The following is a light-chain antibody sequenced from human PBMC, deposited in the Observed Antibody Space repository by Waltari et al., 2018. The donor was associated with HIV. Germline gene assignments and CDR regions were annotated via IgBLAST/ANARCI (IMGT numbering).Light chain of an antibody. Sequence: DIQMTQSPSSLSASVGDRVPFTCRASQAIANSLAWYQQKPGKAPKLLVYVASRLERGVPSRFSGSGSGTDYILTISSLQPEDFATYYCQQYYTTPHTFGQGTKLEIK. CDR3: QQYYTTPHT. CDR2: VAS. V-gene: IGKV1-NL1*01. CDR1: QAIANS. J-gene: IGKJ2*01.